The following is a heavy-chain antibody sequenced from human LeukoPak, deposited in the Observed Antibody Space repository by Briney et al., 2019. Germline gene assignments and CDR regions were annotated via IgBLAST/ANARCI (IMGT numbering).Heavy chain of an antibody. CDR3: AKAPSGYSYGLFDY. J-gene: IGHJ4*02. Sequence: PGGSLRLSCAASGFTFSSYAMSWVRQAPGKGLEWVSAISGSGGSTYYADSVKGRFTISRDNSKNTLYLQMNSLKAEDTAVYYCAKAPSGYSYGLFDYWGQGTLVTVSS. CDR2: ISGSGGST. V-gene: IGHV3-23*01. D-gene: IGHD5-18*01. CDR1: GFTFSSYA.